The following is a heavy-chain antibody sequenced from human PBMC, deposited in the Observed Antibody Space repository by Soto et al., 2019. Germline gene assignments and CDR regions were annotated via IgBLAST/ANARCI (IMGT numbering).Heavy chain of an antibody. V-gene: IGHV3-33*01. CDR1: GFMFSNHG. D-gene: IGHD1-1*01. J-gene: IGHJ4*02. Sequence: QVQLVESGGGVVQPGRSLRLSCAASGFMFSNHGMHWVRQAPGKGLEWVAVIGSDGNNRYYADSVKGRFTISRDNSKITLYLQMNSLRAEDTAVYYCVRGDNWNDEASDYWGQGTLVTVSS. CDR2: IGSDGNNR. CDR3: VRGDNWNDEASDY.